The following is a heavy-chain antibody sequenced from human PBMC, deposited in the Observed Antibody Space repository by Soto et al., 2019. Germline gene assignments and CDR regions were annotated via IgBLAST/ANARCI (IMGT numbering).Heavy chain of an antibody. J-gene: IGHJ4*01. Sequence: SQTLSLTCAITGDSVSRNSAGWSWVRQSPSRGLEWLGRTYYRSKWYYEYAVSVRGRITINPDTSKNQYSLQLNSVTPDDTAVYFCARGEQYSGRIFDYWGQGTLVTVSS. V-gene: IGHV6-1*01. CDR2: TYYRSKWYY. CDR3: ARGEQYSGRIFDY. CDR1: GDSVSRNSAG. D-gene: IGHD1-26*01.